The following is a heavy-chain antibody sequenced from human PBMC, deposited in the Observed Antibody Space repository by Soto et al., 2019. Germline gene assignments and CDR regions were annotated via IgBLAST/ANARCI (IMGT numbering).Heavy chain of an antibody. CDR1: GYTLTELS. J-gene: IGHJ4*02. V-gene: IGHV1-24*01. D-gene: IGHD3-3*01. CDR2: FDPEDGET. CDR3: ATKYYDFWSGYYIFDY. Sequence: ASVKVSCKVSGYTLTELSMHWVRQAPGKGLEWMGGFDPEDGETIYAQKFQGRVTMTEDTSTDTAYMELSSLRSEDTAVYYCATKYYDFWSGYYIFDYWGQGTLVTVSS.